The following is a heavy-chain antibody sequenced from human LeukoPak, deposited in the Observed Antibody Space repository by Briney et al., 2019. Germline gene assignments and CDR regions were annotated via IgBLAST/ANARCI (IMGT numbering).Heavy chain of an antibody. D-gene: IGHD4-11*01. J-gene: IGHJ3*01. Sequence: GASVKVSCKASGYTLTGYYIHWVRQAPGQGLEWMGQINPGSGATDYAQKFQGRVTVTRDMSISTAYMELSRLTSDDTAVYYCTRGGADYWGLGTMVTVSS. CDR2: INPGSGAT. V-gene: IGHV1-2*06. CDR1: GYTLTGYY. CDR3: TRGGADY.